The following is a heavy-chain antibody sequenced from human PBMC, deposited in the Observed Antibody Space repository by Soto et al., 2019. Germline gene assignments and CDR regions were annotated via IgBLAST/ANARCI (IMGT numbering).Heavy chain of an antibody. Sequence: QVQLQESGPGLVKPSGTLSLTCAVSGGSISSSNWWSWVRQPPGKGLEWIGEIYHSGSTNYNPSLNSRVTISVDKSKTQFSLKLSSATAADTAVYYCARGHIIDDSSGTRAFDIWGQGTMVTVSS. CDR1: GGSISSSNW. CDR3: ARGHIIDDSSGTRAFDI. J-gene: IGHJ3*02. CDR2: IYHSGST. V-gene: IGHV4-4*02. D-gene: IGHD3-22*01.